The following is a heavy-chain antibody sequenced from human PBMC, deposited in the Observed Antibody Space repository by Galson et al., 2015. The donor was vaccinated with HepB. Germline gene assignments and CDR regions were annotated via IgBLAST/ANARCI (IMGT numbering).Heavy chain of an antibody. CDR1: GFTFSSYG. CDR2: ISYDGSNK. Sequence: SLRLSCAASGFTFSSYGMHWVRQAPGKGLEWVAVISYDGSNKYYADSVKGRFTISRDNSKNTLYLQMNSLRAEDTAVYYCAKDRGYSGYEHYFDYWGQGTLVTVSS. V-gene: IGHV3-30*18. J-gene: IGHJ4*02. D-gene: IGHD5-12*01. CDR3: AKDRGYSGYEHYFDY.